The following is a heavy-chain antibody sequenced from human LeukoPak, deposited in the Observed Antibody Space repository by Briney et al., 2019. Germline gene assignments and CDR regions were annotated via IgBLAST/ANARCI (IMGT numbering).Heavy chain of an antibody. D-gene: IGHD3-10*01. Sequence: PGGSLRLSCAASGFTFSSYNMNWVRQDPGKGLEWVSYISSSSGTIYYADSVKGRFTISRDNAKNSLYLQMNSLRAEDTAVYYCARVSGTYFDYWGQGTLVTVSS. CDR1: GFTFSSYN. CDR3: ARVSGTYFDY. V-gene: IGHV3-48*04. J-gene: IGHJ4*02. CDR2: ISSSSGTI.